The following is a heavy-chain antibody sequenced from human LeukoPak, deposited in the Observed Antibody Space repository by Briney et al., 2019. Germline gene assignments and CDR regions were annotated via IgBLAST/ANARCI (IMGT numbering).Heavy chain of an antibody. V-gene: IGHV4-4*07. CDR2: IYTSGST. CDR3: ARETSLAGFASGLGFNY. CDR1: GGSISSYY. J-gene: IGHJ4*02. D-gene: IGHD6-19*01. Sequence: SETLSLTCTVSGGSISSYYWSWIRQPAGKGLEWIGRIYTSGSTNYNPSLKSRVTMSVDTSKNQFSLKLSSVTAADTATYYCARETSLAGFASGLGFNYWGQGILVSVSS.